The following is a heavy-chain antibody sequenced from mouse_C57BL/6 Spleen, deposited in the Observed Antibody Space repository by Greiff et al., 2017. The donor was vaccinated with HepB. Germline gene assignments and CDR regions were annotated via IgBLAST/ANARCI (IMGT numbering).Heavy chain of an antibody. J-gene: IGHJ3*01. CDR3: ARGGFAY. V-gene: IGHV1-76*01. Sequence: VQLQESGAELVRPGASVKLSCKASGYTFTDYYINWVKQRPGQGLEWIARIYPGSGNNYYNEKFKGKATLTAEKSSSTAYMQLSSLTSEDSAVYFCARGGFAYWGQGTLVTVSA. CDR2: IYPGSGNN. CDR1: GYTFTDYY.